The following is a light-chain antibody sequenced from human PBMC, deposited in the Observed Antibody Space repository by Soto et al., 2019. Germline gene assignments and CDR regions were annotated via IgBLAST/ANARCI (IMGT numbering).Light chain of an antibody. V-gene: IGKV2-40*01. CDR1: QFLLDGDAANTY. J-gene: IGKJ2*01. CDR3: MQRLQFPYT. CDR2: ILS. Sequence: VRTRTPLPLPGTPGGPPSTPSRSIQFLLDGDAANTYLDCYLQKPGQSPQLLIYILSCRASGVPDRLSGSGSGTDFTLRISRVEAEDVGVYYGMQRLQFPYTFGQGTKLEIK.